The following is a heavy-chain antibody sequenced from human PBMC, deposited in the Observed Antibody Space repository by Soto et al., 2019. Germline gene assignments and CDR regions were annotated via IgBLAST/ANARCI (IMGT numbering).Heavy chain of an antibody. J-gene: IGHJ4*02. D-gene: IGHD6-19*01. V-gene: IGHV3-9*01. Sequence: EVQLVEAGGGLVQPGRSLRLSCAASGFTFDDYAMHWVRQAPGKGLEWVSGISWNSGSIGYADSVKGRFTISRDNAKNSLYLQMNSLRAEDTALYYCAKGGVGSPSGWYGDYWGQGTLVTVSS. CDR1: GFTFDDYA. CDR3: AKGGVGSPSGWYGDY. CDR2: ISWNSGSI.